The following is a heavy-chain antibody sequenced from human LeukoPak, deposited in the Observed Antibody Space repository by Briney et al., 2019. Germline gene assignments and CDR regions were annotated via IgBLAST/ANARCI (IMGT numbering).Heavy chain of an antibody. CDR2: ISPDGTTS. V-gene: IGHV3-11*01. J-gene: IGHJ4*02. CDR1: GFTFSDHY. D-gene: IGHD1-26*01. CDR3: ARGQWGLDY. Sequence: XGSLRLSCAAAGFTFSDHYMTWIRQAPGKALEWVSYISPDGTTSYYADSLKGRFTVSRDNAKNSLYLQMNSLSAEDTAVYFCARGQWGLDYWGQGALVTVSS.